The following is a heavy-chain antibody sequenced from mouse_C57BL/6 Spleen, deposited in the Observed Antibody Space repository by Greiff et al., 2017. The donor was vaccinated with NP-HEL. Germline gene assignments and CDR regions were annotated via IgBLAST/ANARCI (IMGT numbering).Heavy chain of an antibody. CDR3: ARALDGYYEYAMDY. CDR1: GFTFSDYG. Sequence: DVHLVESGGGLVKPGGSLKLSCAASGFTFSDYGMHWVRQAPEKGLEWVAYISSGSSTIYYADTVKGRFTISRDNAKNTLFLQMTSLRSEDTAMYYCARALDGYYEYAMDYWGQGTSVTVYS. J-gene: IGHJ4*01. D-gene: IGHD2-3*01. V-gene: IGHV5-17*01. CDR2: ISSGSSTI.